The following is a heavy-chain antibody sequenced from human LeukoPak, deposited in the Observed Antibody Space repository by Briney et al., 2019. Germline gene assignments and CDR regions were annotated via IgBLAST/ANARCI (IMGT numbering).Heavy chain of an antibody. CDR3: LKDADY. CDR1: GFTFSIFG. Sequence: GGSLRLSCAASGFTFSIFGMHWVRQAPGKGLVWVSLINSDVSSTWYADSVKGRFTISRDNAKNTVYLQMDSLRAEDTAVYYCLKDADYWGHGTRVTVSS. V-gene: IGHV3-74*01. CDR2: INSDVSST. J-gene: IGHJ4*01.